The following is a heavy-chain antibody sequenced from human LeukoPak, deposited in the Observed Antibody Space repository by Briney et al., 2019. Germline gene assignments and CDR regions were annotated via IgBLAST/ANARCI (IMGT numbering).Heavy chain of an antibody. CDR1: GYSISSGYY. Sequence: ASETLSLTCTLSGYSISSGYYWGWIRQPPGKGLEWSGSIYHSGSTYYNPSLESRVTISVDTSKNQFSLKLSSVTAADTAVYYCARESTVAGKTLFDYWGQGTLVTVSS. CDR3: ARESTVAGKTLFDY. V-gene: IGHV4-38-2*02. D-gene: IGHD6-19*01. J-gene: IGHJ4*02. CDR2: IYHSGST.